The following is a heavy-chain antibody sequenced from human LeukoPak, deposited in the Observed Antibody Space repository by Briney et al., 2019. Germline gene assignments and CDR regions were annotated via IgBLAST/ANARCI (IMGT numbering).Heavy chain of an antibody. V-gene: IGHV3-74*01. D-gene: IGHD1-1*01. J-gene: IGHJ6*02. CDR3: ARGPGTAFSGNCGMDV. CDR2: INGDGSTT. CDR1: GFTFSSYW. Sequence: GGSLRLSCEASGFTFSSYWIHWVRQAPGEGLVCVSRINGDGSTTNYADSVKGRFSISRDSARNTVYLQMNSLRAEDTGVYYCARGPGTAFSGNCGMDVWGQGTRVTVSS.